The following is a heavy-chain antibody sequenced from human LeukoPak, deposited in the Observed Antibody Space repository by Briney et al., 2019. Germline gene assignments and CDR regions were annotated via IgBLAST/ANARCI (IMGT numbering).Heavy chain of an antibody. Sequence: SETLSLTCTVFGGSISSYSWSWIRQPPGKGLEWIEYIYYSGSTDYNPSLKSRLTISVDSSKNQFSLKLSSVTAADTAVYYCARGSGWYLYWGQGTLVTVSS. CDR2: IYYSGST. V-gene: IGHV4-59*01. CDR3: ARGSGWYLY. CDR1: GGSISSYS. J-gene: IGHJ4*02. D-gene: IGHD6-19*01.